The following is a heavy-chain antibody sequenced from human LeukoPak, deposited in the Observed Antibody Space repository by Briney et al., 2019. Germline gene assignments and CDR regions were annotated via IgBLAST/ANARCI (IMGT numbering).Heavy chain of an antibody. V-gene: IGHV1-3*04. CDR2: INTGNGNT. Sequence: RASVKVSCTASGYTFTSYVMHWVRQAPGQRLEWMGWINTGNGNTKYSQKFQGRVTITRATSASTAYMELSSLRSEDTAVYYCARVGYSGYDSRPVFNYWGQGTLVTVSS. D-gene: IGHD5-12*01. J-gene: IGHJ4*02. CDR3: ARVGYSGYDSRPVFNY. CDR1: GYTFTSYV.